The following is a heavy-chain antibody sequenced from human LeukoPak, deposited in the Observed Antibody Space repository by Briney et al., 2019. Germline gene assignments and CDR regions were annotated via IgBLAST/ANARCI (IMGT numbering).Heavy chain of an antibody. D-gene: IGHD1-1*01. Sequence: GGSLRLSCAASGFTFSSYAMSWVRQAPGMGLEWVSSIGSSGDITYYADSVKGRFTISRDNAKNTLYLQMNSLRAEDTAVYYCARQAAERFDYWGQGTLVTVSS. V-gene: IGHV3-23*01. CDR2: IGSSGDIT. CDR3: ARQAAERFDY. CDR1: GFTFSSYA. J-gene: IGHJ4*02.